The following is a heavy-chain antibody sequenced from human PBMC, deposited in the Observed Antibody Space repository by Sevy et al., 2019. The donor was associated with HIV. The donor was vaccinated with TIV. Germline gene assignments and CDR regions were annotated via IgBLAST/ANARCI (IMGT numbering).Heavy chain of an antibody. CDR1: GDSVSSNSAA. Sequence: KQSQTLSLTCAISGDSVSSNSAAWNWIRQSPSRGLEWLGRTYYRSKWYNDYAVSVKSRITINPDTSKNQFSLQLNSVTPEDTAVYYCAREGYYDYVWGSFRQWGQGTLVTVSS. CDR2: TYYRSKWYN. D-gene: IGHD3-16*02. CDR3: AREGYYDYVWGSFRQ. V-gene: IGHV6-1*01. J-gene: IGHJ4*02.